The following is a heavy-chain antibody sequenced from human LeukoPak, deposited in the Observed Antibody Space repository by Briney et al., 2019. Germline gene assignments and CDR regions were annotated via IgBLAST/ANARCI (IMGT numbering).Heavy chain of an antibody. CDR1: GDSISSGGYY. CDR2: IYFSGST. Sequence: SETLSLTCTVSGDSISSGGYYWSWIRQHPGKGLEWIRYIYFSGSTFSNPSLKSRVTISVDTSNNQFSLKLTSVTAADTAVYYCARDMTLRGGVFDYWGQGTLVTVSS. D-gene: IGHD3-10*01. V-gene: IGHV4-31*03. CDR3: ARDMTLRGGVFDY. J-gene: IGHJ4*02.